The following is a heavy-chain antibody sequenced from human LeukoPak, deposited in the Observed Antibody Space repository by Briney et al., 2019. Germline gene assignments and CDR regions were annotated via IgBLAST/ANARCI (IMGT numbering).Heavy chain of an antibody. CDR2: INSDGSST. J-gene: IGHJ4*02. D-gene: IGHD1-7*01. CDR1: GFTFSSYW. CDR3: AREGTMAPFDY. Sequence: PGGSLRLSCAASGFTFSSYWMHWVRQAPGKGLVWVSRINSDGSSTSYVDSVKGRFTISRDNAKNTLYLQMNSLRAEDTAVYYCAREGTMAPFDYWGQGTLVTVSS. V-gene: IGHV3-74*01.